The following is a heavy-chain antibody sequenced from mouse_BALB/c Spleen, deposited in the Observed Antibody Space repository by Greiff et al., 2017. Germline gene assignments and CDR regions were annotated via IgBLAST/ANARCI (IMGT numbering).Heavy chain of an antibody. J-gene: IGHJ4*01. CDR2: IYLGSGST. CDR1: GYNFTSYW. Sequence: VQLQQPGAELVKPGTSVKLSCKASGYNFTSYWINWVKLRPGKGLEWIGDIYLGSGSTNYNEKFKSKATLTVDTSSSTADMQLSSLASEDSALYYCANRCNGYAMDYWGQGTSVSVTS. V-gene: IGHV1-55*01. CDR3: ANRCNGYAMDY. D-gene: IGHD2-14*01.